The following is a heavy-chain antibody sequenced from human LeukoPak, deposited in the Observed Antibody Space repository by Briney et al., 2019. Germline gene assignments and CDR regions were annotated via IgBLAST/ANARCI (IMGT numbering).Heavy chain of an antibody. D-gene: IGHD2-8*01. J-gene: IGHJ3*02. CDR2: IYSGGET. Sequence: SETLSLTCTVSGDSISSSHYYWGWIRQSPGKGLEWIGSIYSGGETHYNPSLNSRVTIFLDTSKNRFSLNLISVTATDTAVYYCARRYCTNGVCYRSGFDIWGQGTMVTVSS. CDR3: ARRYCTNGVCYRSGFDI. V-gene: IGHV4-39*01. CDR1: GDSISSSHYY.